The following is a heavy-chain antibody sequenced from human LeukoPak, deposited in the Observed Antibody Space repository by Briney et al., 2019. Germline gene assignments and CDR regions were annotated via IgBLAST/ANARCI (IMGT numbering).Heavy chain of an antibody. CDR3: ATIVSDSSGWYHFDH. V-gene: IGHV3-66*01. Sequence: PEGSLRLSCAASGFTVSSKYMAWVRQAPGKGLEWVSFINSGGTTNYADSVKGRFTISRDYSKNTLNRQMSSLRVEDTAVYYCATIVSDSSGWYHFDHWGQGALVTVSS. CDR2: INSGGTT. CDR1: GFTVSSKY. J-gene: IGHJ4*02. D-gene: IGHD6-19*01.